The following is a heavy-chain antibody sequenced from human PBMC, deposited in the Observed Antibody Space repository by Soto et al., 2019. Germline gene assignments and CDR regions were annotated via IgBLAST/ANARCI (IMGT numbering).Heavy chain of an antibody. CDR2: INQDGRQT. Sequence: EVQLVQSGGGLVQPGGSLRLSCAASGFPFSSSWMDWVRQAPGKGLEWVANINQDGRQTYYVDSVEGRFTVSRDNAENSLYLQMNSRRVEATAVYYCTRSLHYWGQGTLVTVST. V-gene: IGHV3-7*01. J-gene: IGHJ4*02. CDR3: TRSLHY. CDR1: GFPFSSSW.